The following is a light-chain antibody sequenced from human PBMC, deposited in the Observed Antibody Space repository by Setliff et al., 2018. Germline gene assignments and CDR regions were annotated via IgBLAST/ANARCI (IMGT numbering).Light chain of an antibody. CDR1: IGDVGAYDF. CDR2: EVT. CDR3: SAYTSSSTYV. Sequence: QPALTQPASVSGSPGQSITISCSGTIGDVGAYDFVSWYQHHPGKAPKLVIYEVTNRPSGISNRFSGSKSGNSASLIISGLQAEDEADYYCSAYTSSSTYVFGTGTKVTVL. J-gene: IGLJ1*01. V-gene: IGLV2-14*01.